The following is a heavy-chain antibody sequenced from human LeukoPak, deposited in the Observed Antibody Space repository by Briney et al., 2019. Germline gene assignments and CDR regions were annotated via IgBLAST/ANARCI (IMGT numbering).Heavy chain of an antibody. V-gene: IGHV4-59*01. CDR2: IYYSGST. Sequence: SETLSLTCTVSGGSISSYYWSWIRQPPGKGLEWIGYIYYSGSTNYNPSLKSRVTISVDTSKNQFSLKLSSVTAADTAVYYCARLFPGVRYFDWLLVPDAFDIWGQGTMVTVSS. CDR1: GGSISSYY. CDR3: ARLFPGVRYFDWLLVPDAFDI. J-gene: IGHJ3*02. D-gene: IGHD3-9*01.